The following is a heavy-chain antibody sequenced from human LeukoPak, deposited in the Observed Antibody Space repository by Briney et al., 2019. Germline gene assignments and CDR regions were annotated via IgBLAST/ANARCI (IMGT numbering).Heavy chain of an antibody. J-gene: IGHJ4*02. CDR2: IWYDGSNK. Sequence: YPGGSLRLSCAASGFTFSSYGMHWVRQAPGKGLEWVAVIWYDGSNKYYADSVKGRFTISRDNSKNTLYLQMNSLRAEDTAVYYCARERCSSTSCYDDYWGQGTLVTVSS. V-gene: IGHV3-33*01. CDR1: GFTFSSYG. D-gene: IGHD2-2*01. CDR3: ARERCSSTSCYDDY.